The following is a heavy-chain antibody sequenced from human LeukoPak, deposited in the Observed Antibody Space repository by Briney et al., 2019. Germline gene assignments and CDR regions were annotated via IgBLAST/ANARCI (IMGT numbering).Heavy chain of an antibody. CDR3: ARDREANARIGGMDV. CDR2: ISESSSYT. CDR1: RFIFSSYS. D-gene: IGHD2-15*01. Sequence: GGSLRLSCAASRFIFSSYSMNWVRQAPGNGLEWVSYISESSSYTYYADSVKGRFTISRDNAKNSLYLQMTSLRAEDTAIYYCARDREANARIGGMDVWGQGTTVVVSS. J-gene: IGHJ6*02. V-gene: IGHV3-21*06.